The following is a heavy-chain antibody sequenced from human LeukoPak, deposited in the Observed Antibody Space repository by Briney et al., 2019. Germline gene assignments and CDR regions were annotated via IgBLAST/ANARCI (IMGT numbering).Heavy chain of an antibody. CDR3: ARDSSGWSLKYIDY. J-gene: IGHJ4*02. Sequence: SETLSLTCTVSGGSISSGSYYWSWIRQPAGKGLEWIGRIYTSGSTNYNPSLKSRVTISVDTSKNQFSLKLSSVTAADTAVYYCARDSSGWSLKYIDYWGQGTLVTVSS. CDR1: GGSISSGSYY. D-gene: IGHD6-19*01. V-gene: IGHV4-61*02. CDR2: IYTSGST.